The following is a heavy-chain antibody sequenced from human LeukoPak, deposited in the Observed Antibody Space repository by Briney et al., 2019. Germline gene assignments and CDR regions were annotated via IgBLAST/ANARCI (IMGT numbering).Heavy chain of an antibody. CDR2: ISGSGGST. CDR3: AKDHPRGQMTTVAGDY. V-gene: IGHV3-23*01. Sequence: GGSLRLSCAASGFTFSSYAMSWVRQAPGKGLEWVSAISGSGGSTYYADSVKGRFTISRDNSKNTLYLQMNSLRAEDTAVYYCAKDHPRGQMTTVAGDYWGQGTLVTVSS. CDR1: GFTFSSYA. D-gene: IGHD4-23*01. J-gene: IGHJ4*02.